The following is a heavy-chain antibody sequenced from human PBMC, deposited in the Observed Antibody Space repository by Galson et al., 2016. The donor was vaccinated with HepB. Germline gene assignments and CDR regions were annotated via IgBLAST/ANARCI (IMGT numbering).Heavy chain of an antibody. CDR3: ARGVTGTPYFDF. D-gene: IGHD2-21*02. CDR2: IYKSGST. J-gene: IGHJ4*02. V-gene: IGHV4-59*01. Sequence: SETLSLTCNTSDGSISSYFWSWIRQSPGKGLEWIGYIYKSGSTNYSPSLKSRVTVSVDTSKNQFSLKLRSVTSADTAVYYCARGVTGTPYFDFWGQGALVTVSS. CDR1: DGSISSYF.